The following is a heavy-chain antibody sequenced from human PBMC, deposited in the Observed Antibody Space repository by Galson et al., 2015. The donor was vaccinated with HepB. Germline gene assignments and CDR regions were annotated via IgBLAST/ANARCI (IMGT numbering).Heavy chain of an antibody. V-gene: IGHV1-46*01. J-gene: IGHJ4*02. D-gene: IGHD4-17*01. CDR3: AREERWDYGDGSNSDY. Sequence: SVKVSCKASGYTFTSYYMHWVRQAPGQGLEWMGIINPSGGSTSYAQKFQGRDTMTRDTSTSTVYMELSSLRSEDTAVYYCAREERWDYGDGSNSDYWGQGTLVTVSS. CDR2: INPSGGST. CDR1: GYTFTSYY.